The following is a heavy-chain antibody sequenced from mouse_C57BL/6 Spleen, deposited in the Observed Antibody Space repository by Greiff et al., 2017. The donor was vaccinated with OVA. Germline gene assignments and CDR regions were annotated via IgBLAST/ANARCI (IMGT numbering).Heavy chain of an antibody. CDR2: IYPGDGDT. CDR1: GYAFSSSW. Sequence: VQLQQSGPELVKPGASVKISCKASGYAFSSSWMNWVKQRPGKGLEWIGRIYPGDGDTNYNGKFKGKATLTADKSSSTAYMQLSSLTSEDSAVYFCAREGGGTPWFAYWGQGTLVTVSA. D-gene: IGHD3-3*01. V-gene: IGHV1-82*01. J-gene: IGHJ3*01. CDR3: AREGGGTPWFAY.